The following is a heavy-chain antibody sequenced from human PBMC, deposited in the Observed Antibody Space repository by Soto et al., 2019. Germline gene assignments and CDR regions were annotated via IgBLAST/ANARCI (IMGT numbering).Heavy chain of an antibody. Sequence: SETLSLTCTVSGGSITNTSYYWGWIRQPPGKGLEWMGSIYYSGTTYNNPSLKSRVTMSIDTSKNQFSLKLSSVTAADTAIYYCARKAWVRFDYWGQGALVTVSS. V-gene: IGHV4-39*01. CDR2: IYYSGTT. CDR3: ARKAWVRFDY. D-gene: IGHD7-27*01. J-gene: IGHJ4*02. CDR1: GGSITNTSYY.